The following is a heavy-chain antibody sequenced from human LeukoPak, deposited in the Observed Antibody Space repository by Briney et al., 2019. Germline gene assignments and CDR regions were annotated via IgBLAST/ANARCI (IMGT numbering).Heavy chain of an antibody. CDR1: GVSVSSYY. J-gene: IGHJ4*02. Sequence: SETLSLTCTVSGVSVSSYYWSWIRQPPGKGLEWIGYIYYTGSTNYNPSLKSRVTISLDTSKNQFSLKLSSVTAADTAVYYCARRRGDFWSDYYAFDYWGQGTLVTISS. CDR3: ARRRGDFWSDYYAFDY. D-gene: IGHD3-3*01. V-gene: IGHV4-59*08. CDR2: IYYTGST.